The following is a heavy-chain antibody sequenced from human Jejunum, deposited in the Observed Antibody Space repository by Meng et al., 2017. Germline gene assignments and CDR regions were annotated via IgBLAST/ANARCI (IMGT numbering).Heavy chain of an antibody. J-gene: IGHJ5*02. CDR1: GGSISSGFYY. CDR2: ISYSVST. Sequence: VQLQESGPGLGNPSQTPDLTYTVTGGSISSGFYYWNWIRQRPGKGLEWIGDISYSVSTYYNPSLKSRVTISRDTSKNQFSLNLSSVTAAGPAVYYCARDSCSSGGSNGFDPWGQGTLVTVSS. CDR3: ARDSCSSGGSNGFDP. D-gene: IGHD3-10*01. V-gene: IGHV4-31*03.